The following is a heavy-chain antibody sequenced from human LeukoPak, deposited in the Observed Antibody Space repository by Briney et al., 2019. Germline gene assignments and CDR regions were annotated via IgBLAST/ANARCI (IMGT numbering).Heavy chain of an antibody. CDR3: ARERLGGSADGWGG. CDR1: GFTFSSYA. J-gene: IGHJ4*02. D-gene: IGHD3-16*01. Sequence: GGSLRLSCAASGFTFSSYAMHWVRQAPGKGLEWVAVISYDGSNKYYADSVKGRFTISRDNSKNTLYLQMNSLRAEDTAVYCCARERLGGSADGWGGWGRG. V-gene: IGHV3-30*01. CDR2: ISYDGSNK.